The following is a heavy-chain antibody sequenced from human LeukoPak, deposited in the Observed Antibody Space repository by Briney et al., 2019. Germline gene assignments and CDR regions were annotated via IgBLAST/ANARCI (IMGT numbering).Heavy chain of an antibody. D-gene: IGHD3-10*01. Sequence: ASVKVSCKASGHTFTDYYIHWVRQAPGQGLEWMGWMNPNSGNTGYAQKFQGRVTMTRNTSISTAYMELSSLRSEDTAVYYCARGHEIWFGELSYMDVWGKGTTVTISS. CDR1: GHTFTDYY. CDR3: ARGHEIWFGELSYMDV. CDR2: MNPNSGNT. J-gene: IGHJ6*03. V-gene: IGHV1-8*02.